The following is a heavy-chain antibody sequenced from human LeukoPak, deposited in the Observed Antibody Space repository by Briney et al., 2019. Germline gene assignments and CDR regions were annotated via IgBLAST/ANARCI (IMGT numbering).Heavy chain of an antibody. D-gene: IGHD3-22*01. V-gene: IGHV6-1*01. CDR3: ARYDSSGHYDAFDI. CDR2: THYRSKLYN. J-gene: IGHJ3*02. CDR1: GDSVSSDTVT. Sequence: SQTLSLTCAISGDSVSSDTVTWNWIRQSPSRGLEWLGRTHYRSKLYNDHAVSVKSRITINPDTSKNQFSLQLNSVTPEDTAVYYCARYDSSGHYDAFDIWGQGTMVTVSS.